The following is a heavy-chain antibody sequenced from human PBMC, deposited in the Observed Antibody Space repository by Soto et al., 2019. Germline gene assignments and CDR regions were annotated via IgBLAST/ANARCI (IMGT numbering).Heavy chain of an antibody. D-gene: IGHD3-9*01. CDR2: IFWDDDK. CDR1: GFSLSTSGVG. J-gene: IGHJ4*02. Sequence: QITLKESGPTLVKPTQTLTLTCTFSGFSLSTSGVGVGWIRQPPGKSLEWLPPIFWDDDKRYSPSLKSRLTITKGTNHHHVVLTMNNMDPVDTATYYCALSPPYDISTGSLHYFDYWGKGTLVTVSS. V-gene: IGHV2-5*02. CDR3: ALSPPYDISTGSLHYFDY.